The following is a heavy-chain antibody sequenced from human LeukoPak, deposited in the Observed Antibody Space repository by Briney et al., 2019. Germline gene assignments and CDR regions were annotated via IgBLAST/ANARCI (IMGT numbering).Heavy chain of an antibody. CDR2: IYYSGST. Sequence: SETLSLPCTVSGGPLFSYFWSWIPEPPRKGPGWMGYIYYSGSTNYNPSLKSRVTISVDTSKNQFSLRVSSVTAADTAVYYCARHLNNCGDDCYIFDYWGQGTLVTVSS. CDR3: ARHLNNCGDDCYIFDY. CDR1: GGPLFSYF. J-gene: IGHJ4*02. V-gene: IGHV4-59*08. D-gene: IGHD2-21*01.